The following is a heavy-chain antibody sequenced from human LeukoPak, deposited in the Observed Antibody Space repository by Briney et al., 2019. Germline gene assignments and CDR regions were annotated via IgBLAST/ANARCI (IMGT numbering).Heavy chain of an antibody. CDR1: GFSFSDYS. V-gene: IGHV3-48*04. D-gene: IGHD3-9*01. J-gene: IGHJ4*02. CDR3: AKDQYFDWLLPDY. CDR2: INTDSRTI. Sequence: GGSLRLSCAASGFSFSDYSMNWVRQAPGKGLEWVSYINTDSRTIKYADSVKGRFTISRDNAKNSLFLQMNSLRAEDTAVYYCAKDQYFDWLLPDYWGQGTLVTVSS.